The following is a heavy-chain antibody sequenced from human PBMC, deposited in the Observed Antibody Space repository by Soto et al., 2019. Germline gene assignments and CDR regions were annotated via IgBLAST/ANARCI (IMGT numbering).Heavy chain of an antibody. Sequence: QVQLQESGPGLVKPSETLSLTCTVSGGSISSYYWSWIRQPPGKGLEWIGYISYSGSTNYHPSLKSRVTISVDTSTNPFSLKLSSVTAADTAVYNCARVWGNCISTSCAVDDWGQGTLVTVSS. J-gene: IGHJ4*02. CDR1: GGSISSYY. V-gene: IGHV4-59*01. CDR3: ARVWGNCISTSCAVDD. CDR2: ISYSGST. D-gene: IGHD2-2*01.